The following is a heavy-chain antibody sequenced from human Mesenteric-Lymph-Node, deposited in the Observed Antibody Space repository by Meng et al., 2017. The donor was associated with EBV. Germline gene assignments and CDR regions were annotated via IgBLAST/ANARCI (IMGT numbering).Heavy chain of an antibody. V-gene: IGHV4-61*08. CDR2: IFYRGST. D-gene: IGHD3-10*01. CDR3: AGDLAVGAIAGNWFDP. CDR1: GDAVSSTDYY. J-gene: IGHJ5*02. Sequence: QVQLQKSGPGLVNPSETLYLICTVFGDAVSSTDYYWNWIRQPQGKGLEWIGYIFYRGSTNYSPYLRSRVTISVDTSTNQFSLNLKSVTAADTAVYFCAGDLAVGAIAGNWFDPWSQGTLVTVSS.